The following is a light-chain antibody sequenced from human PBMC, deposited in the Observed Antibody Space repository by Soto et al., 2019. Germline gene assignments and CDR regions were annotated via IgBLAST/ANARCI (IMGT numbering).Light chain of an antibody. CDR2: WAS. V-gene: IGKV4-1*01. Sequence: DIVMTQSPDSLAVSLGERATINCKSSQNILFRSNNKNHLAWYQQRPGQPPKLLIYWASTRESGVPDRFSGSGSGTDFTLTISSLQAEDAAVYYCQQYYSTPPWTFGQGTKVDIK. CDR3: QQYYSTPPWT. CDR1: QNILFRSNNKNH. J-gene: IGKJ1*01.